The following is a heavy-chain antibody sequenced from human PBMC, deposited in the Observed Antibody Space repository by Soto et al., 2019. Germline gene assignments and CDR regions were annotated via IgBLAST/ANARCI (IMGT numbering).Heavy chain of an antibody. CDR1: GGSFSGYY. CDR2: INHSGST. V-gene: IGHV4-34*01. D-gene: IGHD3-10*01. J-gene: IGHJ5*02. CDR3: ARGRTYYYGSGSYS. Sequence: SETLSLTWAVYGGSFSGYYWSWIRQPPGKGLEWIGEINHSGSTNYNPSLKSRVTISVDTSKNQFSLKLSSVTAADTAVYYCARGRTYYYGSGSYSWGQGTLVTVSS.